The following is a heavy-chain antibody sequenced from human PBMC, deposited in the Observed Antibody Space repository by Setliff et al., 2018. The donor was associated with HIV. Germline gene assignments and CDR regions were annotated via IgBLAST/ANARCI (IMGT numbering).Heavy chain of an antibody. CDR2: ISAYNGNT. Sequence: ASVKVSCKASGYTFISYGITWVRQAPGQGLEWMGWISAYNGNTNYAQKLQGRVTMTTDTSTSTAYMELRSLRSDDTAVYYCARVGVPYYDLLTGYYGAVDYWVQGTLVTVSS. D-gene: IGHD3-9*01. V-gene: IGHV1-18*01. J-gene: IGHJ4*02. CDR3: ARVGVPYYDLLTGYYGAVDY. CDR1: GYTFISYG.